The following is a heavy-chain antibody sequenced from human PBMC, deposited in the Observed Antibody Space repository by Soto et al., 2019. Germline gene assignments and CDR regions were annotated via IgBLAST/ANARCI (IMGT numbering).Heavy chain of an antibody. CDR2: IYYSGST. D-gene: IGHD3-10*01. CDR1: GGSSSSGDYY. Sequence: TLSLTCTVSGGSSSSGDYYWIWIRHPPGKGLEWIGYIYYSGSTYYNPSLKSRVTVSVDTSKNQFSLKLSSVTAADTAVYYCARGLNYYGSGSYPKGIYFQHWGQGTLVTGSS. J-gene: IGHJ1*01. CDR3: ARGLNYYGSGSYPKGIYFQH. V-gene: IGHV4-30-4*01.